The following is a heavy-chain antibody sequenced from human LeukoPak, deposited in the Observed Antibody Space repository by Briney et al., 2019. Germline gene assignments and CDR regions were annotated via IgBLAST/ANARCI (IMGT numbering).Heavy chain of an antibody. CDR2: IYYSGST. Sequence: SETLSLTCTVSGGSISSSSYYWGWIRQPPGKGLEWIGSIYYSGSTYYNPSLKSRVTISVDTSKNQFSLKLSSVTAADTAVYYCARDANFGYDAFDIWGQGTMVTVSS. CDR1: GGSISSSSYY. J-gene: IGHJ3*02. D-gene: IGHD3-10*01. V-gene: IGHV4-39*02. CDR3: ARDANFGYDAFDI.